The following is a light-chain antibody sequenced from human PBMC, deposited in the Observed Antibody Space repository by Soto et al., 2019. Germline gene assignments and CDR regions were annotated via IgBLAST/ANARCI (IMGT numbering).Light chain of an antibody. CDR1: QSLLHSNGYNY. CDR2: LGS. CDR3: RQALQPHPYT. V-gene: IGKV2-28*01. Sequence: DIVMTQSPLSLPVTPGEPASISCRSSQSLLHSNGYNYLGWYLQKPGQSPQLLIYLGSNRASGVPARFSGSGSVTGFQLKLSRGEAEDVGVYYGRQALQPHPYTYGQGTRLEIK. J-gene: IGKJ2*01.